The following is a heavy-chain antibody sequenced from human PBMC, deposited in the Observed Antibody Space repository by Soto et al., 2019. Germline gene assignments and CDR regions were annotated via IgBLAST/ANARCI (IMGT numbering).Heavy chain of an antibody. CDR2: IYYSGST. V-gene: IGHV4-39*01. D-gene: IGHD2-21*02. J-gene: IGHJ4*02. CDR3: ATQEVGGDCYTTQPPNFDY. Sequence: SETLSLTCTVSGGSITSSSYYWGWIRQPPGKGLEWIGSIYYSGSTYYNPSLKSRVTISVDTSKNQFSLKLSSVTAADTAVYYCATQEVGGDCYTTQPPNFDYWGQGTLVTVSS. CDR1: GGSITSSSYY.